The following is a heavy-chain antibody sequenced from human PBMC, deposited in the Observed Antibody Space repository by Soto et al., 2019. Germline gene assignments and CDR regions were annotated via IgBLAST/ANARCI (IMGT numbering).Heavy chain of an antibody. CDR3: ARGLSVTIFDN. CDR1: GGSIITGGYY. CDR2: IYYSGST. D-gene: IGHD4-17*01. J-gene: IGHJ4*02. Sequence: QVQLQESGPGLVKPSQTLSLTCTVSGGSIITGGYYWTWIRQHPGKGLEWIGYIYYSGSTYYNPSLKSRVTIAVETSKNQFSLKLSSVTAADPAVYYCARGLSVTIFDNWGQGTLVSVYS. V-gene: IGHV4-31*03.